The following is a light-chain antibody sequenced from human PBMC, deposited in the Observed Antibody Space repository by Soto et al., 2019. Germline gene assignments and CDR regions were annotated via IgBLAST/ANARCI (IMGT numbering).Light chain of an antibody. CDR2: SAS. J-gene: IGKJ5*01. Sequence: DIQLTQSPSSLSSSVGDRVTITCRVSQGISSYLNWYLQKPGKVPKLLIYSASNLQSGVPSRFSGSGSGTDFTLTISSLQPEDFAVYYCQQYSSSPPITFGQGTRLEIK. V-gene: IGKV1-27*01. CDR1: QGISSY. CDR3: QQYSSSPPIT.